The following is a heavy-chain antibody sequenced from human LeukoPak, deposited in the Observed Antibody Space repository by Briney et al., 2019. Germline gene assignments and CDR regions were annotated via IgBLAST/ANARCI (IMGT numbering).Heavy chain of an antibody. Sequence: GGSLRLSCAASGFTFSSYSMNWVRQAPGKGLEWVSSISSSSSYIYYADSVKGRFTISRDNAKNSLYLQMNRLRAEDTAVYYCTGSGYSSSWYPSHFDYWGQGTLVTVSS. D-gene: IGHD6-13*01. CDR1: GFTFSSYS. J-gene: IGHJ4*02. CDR3: TGSGYSSSWYPSHFDY. CDR2: ISSSSSYI. V-gene: IGHV3-21*01.